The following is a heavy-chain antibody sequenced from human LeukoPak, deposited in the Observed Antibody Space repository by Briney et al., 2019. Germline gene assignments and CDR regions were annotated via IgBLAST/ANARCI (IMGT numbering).Heavy chain of an antibody. CDR1: GGSVSSGPYY. V-gene: IGHV4-61*01. Sequence: PSETLSLTCTVSGGSVSSGPYYWSWIRQPPGKGLEWIGYIYHSGNTNDNPSLKSRVTISVDRSKNQFSLKLSSVTAADTAVYYCARDGGSYSDIAEYFQHWGQGIRVTVSS. CDR2: IYHSGNT. CDR3: ARDGGSYSDIAEYFQH. J-gene: IGHJ1*01. D-gene: IGHD4-17*01.